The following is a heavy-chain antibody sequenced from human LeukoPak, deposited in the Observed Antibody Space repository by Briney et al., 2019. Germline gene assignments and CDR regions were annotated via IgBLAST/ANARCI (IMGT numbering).Heavy chain of an antibody. CDR3: ARRKYYYDSSGYYSDDAFDI. J-gene: IGHJ3*02. CDR1: GYFFNSYW. CDR2: IYPGDSDT. D-gene: IGHD3-22*01. Sequence: GESLKISCEGSGYFFNSYWIAWVRQMPGKGLEWMGIIYPGDSDTRYSPSFQGQVTISADKSISTAYLQWSSLKASDTAMYYCARRKYYYDSSGYYSDDAFDIWGQGTMVTVSS. V-gene: IGHV5-51*01.